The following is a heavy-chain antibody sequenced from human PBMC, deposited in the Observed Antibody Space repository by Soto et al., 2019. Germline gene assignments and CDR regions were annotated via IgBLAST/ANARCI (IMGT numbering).Heavy chain of an antibody. CDR1: GGSVSSVSYY. CDR2: IYYSGST. Sequence: PSESLSLTCTVSGGSVSSVSYYWGWLRQPAGKGLEWIGYIYYSGSTTYAPSLRSRVTISVDTSTNQFALKLGSVDVADTYVYYCARHPLDYSGGDLGYWGQGTPVTVSS. D-gene: IGHD2-21*01. J-gene: IGHJ4*02. CDR3: ARHPLDYSGGDLGY. V-gene: IGHV4-61*01.